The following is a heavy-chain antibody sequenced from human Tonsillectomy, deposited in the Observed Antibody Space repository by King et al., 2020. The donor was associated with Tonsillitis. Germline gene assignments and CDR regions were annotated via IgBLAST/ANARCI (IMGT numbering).Heavy chain of an antibody. V-gene: IGHV3-30*02. Sequence: VQLVESGGGVVQPGGSLRLSCAASGFTFSSYGMHWVRQAPGKGLEWVAFIRCDGSNKYYADSVKGRFTISRDNSKNTLYLQMNSLRAEDTAVYYCAKGGVAGTVDFWGEGTRVSVSS. D-gene: IGHD1-7*01. CDR3: AKGGVAGTVDF. CDR2: IRCDGSNK. CDR1: GFTFSSYG. J-gene: IGHJ4*02.